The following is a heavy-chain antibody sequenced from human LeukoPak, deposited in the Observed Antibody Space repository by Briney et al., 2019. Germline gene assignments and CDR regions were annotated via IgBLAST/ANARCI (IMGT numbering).Heavy chain of an antibody. V-gene: IGHV3-23*01. Sequence: GGSLRHSCSSSGFTFSGYPSGWVRWTPGRGLQLVSSISGSGSITYYIDSVEGRFTISRDNSKNTMYLQMNSLRAEDTAVYYCARGRGGDYVPSRFDYWGQGTLVTVSS. CDR2: ISGSGSIT. CDR3: ARGRGGDYVPSRFDY. J-gene: IGHJ4*02. D-gene: IGHD4-17*01. CDR1: GFTFSGYP.